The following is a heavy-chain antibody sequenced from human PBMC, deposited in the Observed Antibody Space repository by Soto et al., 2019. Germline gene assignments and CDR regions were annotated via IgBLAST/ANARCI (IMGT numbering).Heavy chain of an antibody. CDR3: ARVGPTGWFDP. CDR2: INTKTGGT. J-gene: IGHJ5*02. CDR1: GYSFTDYY. Sequence: QVHLVQSGAEVKKPGASVKVSCKASGYSFTDYYMHWVRQAPGQGLEWMGWINTKTGGTNYAQRVQGRVTMTGDTSINTAYMELSRLRSDDTAVHYCARVGPTGWFDPWGQGTVVTVSS. V-gene: IGHV1-2*02.